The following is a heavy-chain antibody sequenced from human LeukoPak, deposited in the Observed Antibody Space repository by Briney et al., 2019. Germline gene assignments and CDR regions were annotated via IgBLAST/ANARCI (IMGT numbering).Heavy chain of an antibody. CDR2: ISSSSSYI. CDR1: GFTFSSYS. D-gene: IGHD5-18*01. Sequence: GGSLRLSCAASGFTFSSYSMNWVRQAPGKGLEWVSSISSSSSYIYYADSVKGRYTISRDNAKNSLYLQMNSLRAEDMAVYYCARDVALSVDTAMGFDYWGQGTLVTVSS. CDR3: ARDVALSVDTAMGFDY. V-gene: IGHV3-21*01. J-gene: IGHJ4*02.